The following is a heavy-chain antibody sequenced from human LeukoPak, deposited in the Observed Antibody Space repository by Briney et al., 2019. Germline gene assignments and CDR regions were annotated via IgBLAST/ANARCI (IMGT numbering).Heavy chain of an antibody. D-gene: IGHD5-18*01. CDR1: GFTFSSYE. J-gene: IGHJ3*02. V-gene: IGHV3-48*03. CDR3: ARDYLRGYSYGYLDI. Sequence: GGSLRLSCAASGFTFSSYEMNWVRQAPGKGLEWVSYISSSGSTIYYADSVKGRLTISRDNAKNSLYLQMNSLRAEDTAVYYCARDYLRGYSYGYLDIWGQGTMVTVSS. CDR2: ISSSGSTI.